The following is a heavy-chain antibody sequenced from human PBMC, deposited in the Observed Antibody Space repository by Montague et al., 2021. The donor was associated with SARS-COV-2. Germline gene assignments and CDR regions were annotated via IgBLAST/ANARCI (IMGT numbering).Heavy chain of an antibody. V-gene: IGHV4-39*07. D-gene: IGHD2-15*01. CDR3: ARSFCGPTTCYENWLGL. J-gene: IGHJ5*01. CDR1: GNVLTRNTYY. CDR2: KSSGGSS. Sequence: SETLSLTCTFSGNVLTRNTYYWGWIRPPPGKGLEFIGSKSSGGSSNYNTPFEGRVTVSVDRSKSQFSLSLTSVSAADTAVYYCARSFCGPTTCYENWLGLWGQGILVTISS.